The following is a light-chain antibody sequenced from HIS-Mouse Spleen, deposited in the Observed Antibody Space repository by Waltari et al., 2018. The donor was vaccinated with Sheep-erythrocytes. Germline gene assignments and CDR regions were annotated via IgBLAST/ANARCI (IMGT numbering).Light chain of an antibody. CDR1: SRDVGSYNL. J-gene: IGLJ3*02. V-gene: IGLV2-23*01. CDR3: CSYAGSSTPWV. Sequence: QSSLTQPASVSGSPGPSITIPCTGTSRDVGSYNLVPWYQQHPGKAPKLMIYEGSKRPSWVSNRFSGSKSGNTASLTISGLQAEDEADYYCCSYAGSSTPWVFGGGTKLTVL. CDR2: EGS.